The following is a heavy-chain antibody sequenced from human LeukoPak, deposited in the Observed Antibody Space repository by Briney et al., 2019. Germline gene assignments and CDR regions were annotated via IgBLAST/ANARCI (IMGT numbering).Heavy chain of an antibody. CDR2: ISGDRSST. CDR1: GFTFSSYW. CDR3: ARNYYYYYGLDV. Sequence: GGSLRLSCAASGFTFSSYWMHWVRQAPGKGLVWVSRISGDRSSTSYADSVQGRFTISRDNAKNTLYLQMNSLRAEDTAFYYCARNYYYYYGLDVWGQGTGVSVSS. J-gene: IGHJ6*02. V-gene: IGHV3-74*01.